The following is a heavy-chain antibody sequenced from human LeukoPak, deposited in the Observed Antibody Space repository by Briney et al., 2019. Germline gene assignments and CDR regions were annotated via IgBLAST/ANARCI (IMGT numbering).Heavy chain of an antibody. V-gene: IGHV4-34*01. Sequence: KPSETLSLTCGVYGGSFSGYFWSWIRQTPGTGPEWIGDINHGGTTNYNPPLKSRVTISVDTSKNHYSLKMNSVTAADTAIYYCARVQSSWGGRYFDWLPAFDIWGQGAVVTGSS. D-gene: IGHD3-9*01. CDR3: ARVQSSWGGRYFDWLPAFDI. CDR2: INHGGTT. J-gene: IGHJ3*02. CDR1: GGSFSGYF.